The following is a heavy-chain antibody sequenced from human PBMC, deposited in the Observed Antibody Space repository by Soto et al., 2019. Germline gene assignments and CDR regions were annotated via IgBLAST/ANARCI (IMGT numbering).Heavy chain of an antibody. CDR2: ISYDGSNK. Sequence: PGGSLRLSCAASGFTFSSYAMHWVRQAPGKGLEWVAVISYDGSNKYYADSVKGRFTISRDNSKNTLYLQMNSLRAEDTAVYYCARVSVPPMVRGVYYGMDVWGQGTTVTVSS. D-gene: IGHD3-10*01. J-gene: IGHJ6*02. CDR3: ARVSVPPMVRGVYYGMDV. CDR1: GFTFSSYA. V-gene: IGHV3-30-3*01.